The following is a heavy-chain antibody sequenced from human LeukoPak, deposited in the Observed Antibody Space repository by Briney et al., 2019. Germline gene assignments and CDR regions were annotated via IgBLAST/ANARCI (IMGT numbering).Heavy chain of an antibody. Sequence: ASVKVSCKASGYSFTSYGISWVRQAPGQGLEWMGWISVYNGNTNYAQKLQGRVTMTTDTSTNTAYMELRSLRSDDTAVYYCATAPLNGYTSGWYSFDYWGQGTLVTVSS. CDR3: ATAPLNGYTSGWYSFDY. CDR2: ISVYNGNT. V-gene: IGHV1-18*01. CDR1: GYSFTSYG. D-gene: IGHD6-19*01. J-gene: IGHJ4*02.